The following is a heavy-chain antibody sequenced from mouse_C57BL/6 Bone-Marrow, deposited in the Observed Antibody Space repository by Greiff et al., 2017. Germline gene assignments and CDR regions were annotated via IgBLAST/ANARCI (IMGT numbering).Heavy chain of an antibody. J-gene: IGHJ2*01. CDR3: ARVSQLGGLDY. CDR2: IHPNSGST. CDR1: GYTFTSYW. V-gene: IGHV1-64*01. D-gene: IGHD4-1*02. Sequence: QVQLQQPGAELVKPGASVKLSCKASGYTFTSYWMHWVKQRPGQGLEWIGMIHPNSGSTNYNEKFKSKATLTVDKSSSTAYMQLSSLTSEDSAVYYCARVSQLGGLDYWGQGTTLTVSS.